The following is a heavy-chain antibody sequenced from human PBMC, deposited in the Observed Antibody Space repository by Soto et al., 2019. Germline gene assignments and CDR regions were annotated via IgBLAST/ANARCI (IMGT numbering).Heavy chain of an antibody. J-gene: IGHJ4*02. D-gene: IGHD3-3*01. CDR1: GFSFSSKW. Sequence: EVQLVESGGGLVQPGGSLRLSCAASGFSFSSKWMHWVRHAPGKGLVWVSRINTDGSSTSHADFVKGRFTISRDNAKXTXXLXXXXXXXXXTAVYYCAREDFGVFSVAYFDYWGQGTLVTV. V-gene: IGHV3-74*01. CDR3: AREDFGVFSVAYFDY. CDR2: INTDGSST.